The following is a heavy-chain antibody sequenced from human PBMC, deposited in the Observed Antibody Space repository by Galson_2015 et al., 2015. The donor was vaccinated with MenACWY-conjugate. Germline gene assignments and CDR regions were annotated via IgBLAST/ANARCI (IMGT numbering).Heavy chain of an antibody. CDR2: VIPIAGMT. D-gene: IGHD3-9*01. V-gene: IGHV1-69*02. J-gene: IGHJ4*01. Sequence: SVKVCCKASGGTFSTFSMSWVRQAPGQGLEWMGRVIPIAGMTNYAKNFQDRVTITADTSARTVYMELRSLTSEDTAVYFCSRTAYDPLTDRDDYWGHGTQVIVSA. CDR3: SRTAYDPLTDRDDY. CDR1: GGTFSTFS.